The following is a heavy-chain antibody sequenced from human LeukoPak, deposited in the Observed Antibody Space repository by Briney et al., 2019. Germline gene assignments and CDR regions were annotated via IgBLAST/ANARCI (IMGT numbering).Heavy chain of an antibody. CDR1: GGSVNNYD. CDR3: ARHERGAENLDY. CDR2: VSYSGRT. V-gene: IGHV4-59*08. J-gene: IGHJ4*02. Sequence: PSETLSLTCTVSGGSVNNYDWSWIRQPPGKGLECIGYVSYSGRTNHNPSLKSRVTISADTSKNQFSLKLTSVTAADTAVYYCARHERGAENLDYWGQGTLVTVSS. D-gene: IGHD1-1*01.